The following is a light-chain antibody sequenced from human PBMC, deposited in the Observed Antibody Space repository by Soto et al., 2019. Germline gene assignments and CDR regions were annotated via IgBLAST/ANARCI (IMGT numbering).Light chain of an antibody. V-gene: IGLV2-14*01. CDR1: SSDVGAYDS. J-gene: IGLJ2*01. CDR2: DVN. CDR3: SSYTSSYTLV. Sequence: QSALTQPASLSGSPGQSITISCTGTSSDVGAYDSVSWYQQHPGKAPKLMIYDVNNRPSGVSNRFSGSKSGNTASLTISGLQTEDGADYYCSSYTSSYTLVFGGGTKLTVL.